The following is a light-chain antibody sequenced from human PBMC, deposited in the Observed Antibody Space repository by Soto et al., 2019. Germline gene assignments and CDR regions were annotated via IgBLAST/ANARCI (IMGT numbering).Light chain of an antibody. CDR1: QSISSN. V-gene: IGKV3-15*01. J-gene: IGKJ1*01. CDR2: GAS. Sequence: IVMTQSPATLSVSPGKRATLSCRASQSISSNLAWYQQKPGQAPRLLIYGASTRATGIPVRFSGSGSGTEFTLTISSLQSEDFAVYYCQQYNNWPRTFGQGTKVEIK. CDR3: QQYNNWPRT.